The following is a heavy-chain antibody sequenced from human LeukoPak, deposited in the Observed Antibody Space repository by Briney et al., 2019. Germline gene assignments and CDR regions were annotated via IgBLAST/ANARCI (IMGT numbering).Heavy chain of an antibody. Sequence: SQTLSLTCTVSGGSISSGGYYWSWIRQHPGKGLEWIGYIYYSGSTYYNPSLKSRVTISVDTSKNQFSLKLSPVTAADTAVYCGAGGGVLWFGELVWFDPWGQGTLVTVSS. J-gene: IGHJ5*02. V-gene: IGHV4-31*03. CDR2: IYYSGST. D-gene: IGHD3-10*01. CDR3: AGGGVLWFGELVWFDP. CDR1: GGSISSGGYY.